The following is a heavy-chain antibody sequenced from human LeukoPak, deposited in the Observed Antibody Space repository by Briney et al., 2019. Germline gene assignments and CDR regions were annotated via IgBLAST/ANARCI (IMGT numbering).Heavy chain of an antibody. CDR1: GGSISSYY. V-gene: IGHV4-59*12. CDR2: IYYSGST. CDR3: ARAIVVVPAAIRGGNWFDP. D-gene: IGHD2-2*02. Sequence: PSETLSLTCTVSGGSISSYYWSWIRQPPGKGLEWIGYIYYSGSTNYNPSLKSRVTISVDTSKNQFSLKLSSVTAADTAVYYCARAIVVVPAAIRGGNWFDPWGQGTLVTVSS. J-gene: IGHJ5*02.